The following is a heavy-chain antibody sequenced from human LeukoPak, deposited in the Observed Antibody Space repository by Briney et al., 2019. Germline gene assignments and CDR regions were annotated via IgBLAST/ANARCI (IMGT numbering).Heavy chain of an antibody. CDR2: INHSGST. V-gene: IGHV4-34*01. CDR3: ARRVFPGYAFDI. J-gene: IGHJ3*02. CDR1: GGSISSYY. D-gene: IGHD7-27*01. Sequence: SETLSLTCTVSGGSISSYYWSWIRQSPGKGLEWIGEINHSGSTNYNPSLKSRVTISVDTSKNQFSLKLSSVTAADTAVYYCARRVFPGYAFDIWGQGTMVTVSS.